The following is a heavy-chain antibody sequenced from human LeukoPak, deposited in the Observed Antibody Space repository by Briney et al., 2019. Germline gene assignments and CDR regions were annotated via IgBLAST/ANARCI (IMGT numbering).Heavy chain of an antibody. J-gene: IGHJ4*02. D-gene: IGHD3-22*01. V-gene: IGHV4-34*01. CDR1: GESSFSNYY. CDR2: INHSGYT. Sequence: PSETLSLTCAVYGESSFSNYYWSWIRQTPGGALEWIGEINHSGYTNYNPSLKGRVTLSIDTSKNQFSLRLNSVTAADTAVYYCSRQVVGNDYWGQGTLVTVSS. CDR3: SRQVVGNDY.